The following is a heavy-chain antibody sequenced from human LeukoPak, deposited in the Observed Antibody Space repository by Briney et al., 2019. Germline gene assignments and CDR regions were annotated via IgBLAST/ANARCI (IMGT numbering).Heavy chain of an antibody. V-gene: IGHV3-30*18. CDR3: AKNDISGYYADF. CDR1: AFYFYTYG. CDR2: ISKDGADK. J-gene: IGHJ4*02. D-gene: IGHD3-22*01. Sequence: ALRLSSAAYAFYFYTYGMHWVRQAPGDGLEWVTAISKDGADKYYADSVKGRFTISRDNSKNTVYLQMNSLRPEDTAVYYCAKNDISGYYADFWGQGTLVIVSS.